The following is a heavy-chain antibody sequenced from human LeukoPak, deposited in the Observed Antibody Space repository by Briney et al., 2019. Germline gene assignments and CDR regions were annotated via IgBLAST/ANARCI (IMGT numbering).Heavy chain of an antibody. CDR3: ARVQVGANMGGWDY. V-gene: IGHV3-7*01. J-gene: IGHJ4*02. Sequence: GGSLRLSCAASGFTFSTYWMTWVRQAPGKGLEWVANMKGDGSEIYYVDSVKGRFTISRDNAKNLLYLQMNSLRAEDTAVYYCARVQVGANMGGWDYWGQGTLVTVSS. CDR1: GFTFSTYW. D-gene: IGHD1-26*01. CDR2: MKGDGSEI.